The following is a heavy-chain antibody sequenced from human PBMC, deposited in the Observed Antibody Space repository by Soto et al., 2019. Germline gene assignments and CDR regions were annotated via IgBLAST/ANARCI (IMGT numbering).Heavy chain of an antibody. Sequence: KTSETLSLTCTVSGGSISSGDYYWSWIRQPPGKGLEWIGYIYYSGSTYYNPSLKSRVTISVDTSKNQFSLKLSSVTAADTAVYYCARGYDSSGYYGGLEYFDYWGQGTLVTVSS. J-gene: IGHJ4*02. V-gene: IGHV4-30-4*01. CDR3: ARGYDSSGYYGGLEYFDY. CDR2: IYYSGST. D-gene: IGHD3-22*01. CDR1: GGSISSGDYY.